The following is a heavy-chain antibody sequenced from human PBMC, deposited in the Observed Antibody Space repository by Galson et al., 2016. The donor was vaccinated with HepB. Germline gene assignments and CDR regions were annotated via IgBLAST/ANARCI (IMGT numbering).Heavy chain of an antibody. Sequence: ALRLSYEASGCCGSDYYMTWIHQAPWEGLDYIPYIRTSGDIIYDADSVKGRFRVSSDNAKNSLYLQMNSLRTEDTAVYYCGRDGEFDYYYGTDVWGQGTTVTVSS. J-gene: IGHJ6*02. V-gene: IGHV3-11*01. CDR1: GCCGSDYY. CDR2: IRTSGDII. CDR3: GRDGEFDYYYGTDV.